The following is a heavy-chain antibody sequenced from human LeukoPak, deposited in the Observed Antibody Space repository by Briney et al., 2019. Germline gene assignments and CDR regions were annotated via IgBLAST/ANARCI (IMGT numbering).Heavy chain of an antibody. D-gene: IGHD3-22*01. CDR3: ASRSGYYKGGFDY. V-gene: IGHV4-34*01. Sequence: PSETLSLTCAVYGGSFSGYYWSWIRQPPGKGLEWIGEINHSGSTNYNPSLKSRVAISVDTSKNQFSLKLSSVTAADTAVYYCASRSGYYKGGFDYWGQGTLVTVSS. CDR2: INHSGST. CDR1: GGSFSGYY. J-gene: IGHJ4*02.